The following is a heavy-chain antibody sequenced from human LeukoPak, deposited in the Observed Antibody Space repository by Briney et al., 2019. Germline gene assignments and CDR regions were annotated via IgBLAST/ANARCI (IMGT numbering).Heavy chain of an antibody. Sequence: HGESLKISCKGSGYSFTSYWISWVRQLPGKGLEGMGRIDPSDSYTSYSPSLQGHVTIPADKSIRTASLQWSSLKASDTALYYCASYGSGSYPNFDYWGQGTLVTVSS. CDR3: ASYGSGSYPNFDY. CDR1: GYSFTSYW. D-gene: IGHD3-10*01. J-gene: IGHJ4*02. V-gene: IGHV5-10-1*01. CDR2: IDPSDSYT.